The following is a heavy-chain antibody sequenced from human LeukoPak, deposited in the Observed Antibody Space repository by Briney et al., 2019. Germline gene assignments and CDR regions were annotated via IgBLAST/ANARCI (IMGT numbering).Heavy chain of an antibody. D-gene: IGHD3-16*02. J-gene: IGHJ4*02. V-gene: IGHV3-23*01. CDR2: ISGSGGST. Sequence: GGSLRLSCAASGFTFSSYAMSGVRQAPGKGLEWVSAISGSGGSTYYADSVKGRFTISRDNSKNTLYLQMNSLRAEDTAVYYCAKGYYDYVWGSYRPYYFDYWGQGTLVTVSS. CDR3: AKGYYDYVWGSYRPYYFDY. CDR1: GFTFSSYA.